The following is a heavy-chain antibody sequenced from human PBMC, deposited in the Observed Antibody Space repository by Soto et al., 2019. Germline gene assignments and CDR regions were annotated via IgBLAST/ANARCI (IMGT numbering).Heavy chain of an antibody. D-gene: IGHD3-16*01. V-gene: IGHV3-30-3*01. J-gene: IGHJ4*02. CDR3: ARGGGAY. CDR2: MSYDGSNK. CDR1: GFTFSSYA. Sequence: QVQLVESGGGVVQPGRSLRLSCAASGFTFSSYAMHWVRRAPGKGLEWMAVMSYDGSNKYYADSVKGRFTISRDNSKNTLYLQMNSLRPEDMAVYYCARGGGAYWGQGTLVIVSS.